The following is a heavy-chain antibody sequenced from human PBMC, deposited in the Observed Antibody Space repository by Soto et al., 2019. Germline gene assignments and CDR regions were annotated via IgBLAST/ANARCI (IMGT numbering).Heavy chain of an antibody. Sequence: GGSLRLSCAASGFTFSSYDMHWVRQATGKGLEWVSAIGTAGDTYYPGSVKGRFTISRENAKNSLYLQMNSLRAGDTAVYYCARERGYYYDSSGYGGRRYYYGMDVWGQGTTVTVSS. V-gene: IGHV3-13*01. CDR1: GFTFSSYD. CDR2: IGTAGDT. D-gene: IGHD3-22*01. CDR3: ARERGYYYDSSGYGGRRYYYGMDV. J-gene: IGHJ6*02.